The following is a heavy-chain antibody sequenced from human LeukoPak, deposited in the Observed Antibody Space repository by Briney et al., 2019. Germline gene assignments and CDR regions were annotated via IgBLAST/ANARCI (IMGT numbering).Heavy chain of an antibody. D-gene: IGHD4-23*01. CDR2: MYYNGSM. V-gene: IGHV4-59*11. Sequence: PSETLSLTCTVSGGSISSHYWSWIRQPPGKGLEWIGYMYYNGSMNYNPSLKSRVTISVDTSKNQFSLKLTSVTAADTAVYYCATLTGGDDAFDIWGQGTMVTVSS. CDR1: GGSISSHY. J-gene: IGHJ3*02. CDR3: ATLTGGDDAFDI.